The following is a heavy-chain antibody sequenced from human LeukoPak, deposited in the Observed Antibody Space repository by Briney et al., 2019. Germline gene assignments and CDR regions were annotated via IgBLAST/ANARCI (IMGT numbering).Heavy chain of an antibody. Sequence: SGPTLVNPTQTLTLTCTFSGFSLSSTGVGVGWIRQPPGKALEWLALIFWDDDKPYSPSLKSRLTITKDTSKNQVVLTMTTMDPVDTATYYCAHMVDYYESSGYYYDYWGQGTLVTVSS. D-gene: IGHD3-22*01. CDR2: IFWDDDK. CDR1: GFSLSSTGVG. J-gene: IGHJ4*02. CDR3: AHMVDYYESSGYYYDY. V-gene: IGHV2-5*02.